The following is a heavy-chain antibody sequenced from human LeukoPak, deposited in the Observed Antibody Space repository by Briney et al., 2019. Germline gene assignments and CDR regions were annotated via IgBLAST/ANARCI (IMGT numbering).Heavy chain of an antibody. J-gene: IGHJ4*02. CDR3: ARVPRIAAKPTSFDY. D-gene: IGHD6-13*01. V-gene: IGHV4-39*07. CDR2: IYYSGST. CDR1: AGSIVTINYY. Sequence: SETLSLTCTVSAGSIVTINYYWGWIRQPPGKGLEWIATIYYSGSTYYNPSLKSRVTISVDTSRNEFSLKLNSVTAADTAEYYCARVPRIAAKPTSFDYWGQGTLVTVSS.